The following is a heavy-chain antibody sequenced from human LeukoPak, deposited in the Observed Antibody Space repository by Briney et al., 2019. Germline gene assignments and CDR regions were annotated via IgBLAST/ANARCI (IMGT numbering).Heavy chain of an antibody. J-gene: IGHJ4*02. D-gene: IGHD3-9*01. CDR2: IYSGGST. CDR3: ARARYYDILDY. CDR1: GFTVSSNY. V-gene: IGHV3-53*01. Sequence: GGSLRLSCAASGFTVSSNYMSWVRQAPGKGLEWVSVIYSGGSTYYADSVKGRFTISRDNSKNTLYPQMNSLRAEDTAVYYCARARYYDILDYWGQGTLVTVSS.